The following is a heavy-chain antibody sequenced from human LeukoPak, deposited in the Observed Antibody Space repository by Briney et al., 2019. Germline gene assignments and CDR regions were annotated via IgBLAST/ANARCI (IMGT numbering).Heavy chain of an antibody. CDR2: INLDGGST. CDR1: GFTFISYG. Sequence: SLRLSCAASGFTFISYGMQWVRQAPGKGLVWVSRINLDGGSTSNADSVKGRFTVSRDNAKNTVYLQVNSLRAEDTAAYFCTRELPREVTLDYWGQGTLVPVSS. CDR3: TRELPREVTLDY. J-gene: IGHJ4*01. V-gene: IGHV3-74*01. D-gene: IGHD2-21*02.